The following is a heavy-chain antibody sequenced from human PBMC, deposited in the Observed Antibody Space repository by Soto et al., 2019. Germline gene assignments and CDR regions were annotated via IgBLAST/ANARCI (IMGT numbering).Heavy chain of an antibody. CDR1: GFIFTSFV. J-gene: IGHJ4*02. CDR2: ISYDGIDE. D-gene: IGHD4-4*01. V-gene: IGHV3-30*03. CDR3: ARAFREMATVAPDVS. Sequence: HVQLVDSGGGVVQPGTSLKLSCATSGFIFTSFVMNWLRQAPGKGLEWVAVISYDGIDENYADSVKGRCAISIEKSKSTVYLHMNTLRVEDTAVYYCARAFREMATVAPDVSWAPGTLVTVAS.